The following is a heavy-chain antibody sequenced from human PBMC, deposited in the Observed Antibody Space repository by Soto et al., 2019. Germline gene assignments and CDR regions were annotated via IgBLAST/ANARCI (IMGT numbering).Heavy chain of an antibody. CDR2: IDWDDDK. J-gene: IGHJ6*02. CDR1: GFSLSTSGMC. V-gene: IGHV2-70*01. D-gene: IGHD3-10*01. CDR3: ARTTRMVREIIKPYYYDYGSDV. Sequence: KSGPTLVNPTQTLSLNCTFSGFSLSTSGMCVSWIRQPPGKALEWLALIDWDDDKYSSTSLKTRLTISKDTSKNQVVLTITNMDPVDTATYYCARTTRMVREIIKPYYYDYGSDVCGQGPTVTLSS.